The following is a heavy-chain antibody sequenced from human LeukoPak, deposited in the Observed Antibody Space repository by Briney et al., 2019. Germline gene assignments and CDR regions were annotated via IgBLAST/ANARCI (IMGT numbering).Heavy chain of an antibody. CDR3: ARKSRGSSGYYY. CDR1: GYTFTSYD. CDR2: MNPSSGNT. D-gene: IGHD3-22*01. Sequence: ASVKVSCKASGYTFTSYDINWVRQATGQGLEWMGWMNPSSGNTGYAQKFQGRVTMTRNTSISSAYMELSSLRSEDTAVYYCARKSRGSSGYYYWGQGTLVTVSS. V-gene: IGHV1-8*01. J-gene: IGHJ4*02.